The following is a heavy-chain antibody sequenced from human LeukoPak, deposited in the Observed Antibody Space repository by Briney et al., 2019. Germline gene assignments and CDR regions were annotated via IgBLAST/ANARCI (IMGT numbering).Heavy chain of an antibody. CDR2: ISGSSSYI. CDR1: GFTFSSYS. J-gene: IGHJ4*02. CDR3: AKDDGFSGSRAKDY. V-gene: IGHV3-21*01. D-gene: IGHD1-26*01. Sequence: PGGSLRLSCAASGFTFSSYSMNWVRQAPGKGLEWVSSISGSSSYIYYADSVKGRFTISRDNSKKTLYLQMNSLRPEDTAVYYCAKDDGFSGSRAKDYWGQGTLVTVSS.